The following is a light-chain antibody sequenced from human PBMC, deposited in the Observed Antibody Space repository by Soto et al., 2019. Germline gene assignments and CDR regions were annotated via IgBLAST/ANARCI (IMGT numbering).Light chain of an antibody. CDR2: GAS. J-gene: IGKJ5*01. Sequence: EIVLTQSPGTLSLSPGKRATLSCRASQSVNSGYLVWYQQKPGQAPRLLIYGASTRATGVPDRFSVSGSGTDFTLTISRLEPEDFAVYYCQQYSTSPTFGQGTRLEIK. V-gene: IGKV3-20*01. CDR3: QQYSTSPT. CDR1: QSVNSGY.